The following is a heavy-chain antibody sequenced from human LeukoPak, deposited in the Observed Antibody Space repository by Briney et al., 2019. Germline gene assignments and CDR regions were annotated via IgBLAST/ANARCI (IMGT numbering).Heavy chain of an antibody. CDR1: GGTFSSYA. CDR3: ARSPYGDYAYFDY. CDR2: IIPIFGTA. D-gene: IGHD4-17*01. J-gene: IGHJ4*02. Sequence: SVKVSCKASGGTFSSYAISWVRQAPGQGLEWMGGIIPIFGTANYAQKFQGRVTITADESTSTAYMELSSLRSEDTAVYYCARSPYGDYAYFDYWGQGTLVIVSS. V-gene: IGHV1-69*01.